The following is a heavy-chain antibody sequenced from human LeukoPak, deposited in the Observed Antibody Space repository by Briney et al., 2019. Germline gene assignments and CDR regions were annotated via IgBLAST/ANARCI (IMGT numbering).Heavy chain of an antibody. V-gene: IGHV3-23*01. J-gene: IGHJ4*02. D-gene: IGHD3-10*01. CDR2: ISGSGVTT. Sequence: GGSLRLSCAASGFTFSSYGMSWVRQAPGKGLEWVSTISGSGVTTYYADSVKGRFTISRDNSKNTLYLQMGSLRAEDMAVYYCARSKVWFGELGPGYYFDYWGQGTLVTVSS. CDR1: GFTFSSYG. CDR3: ARSKVWFGELGPGYYFDY.